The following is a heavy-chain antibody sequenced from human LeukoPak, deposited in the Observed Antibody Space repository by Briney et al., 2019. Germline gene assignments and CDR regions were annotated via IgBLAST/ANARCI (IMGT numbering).Heavy chain of an antibody. CDR3: ARGPPYYYDSSGYPVAYYYYGMDA. Sequence: PSETLSLTCAVYGGPFSGYYWSWIRQPPGKGLEWIGEINHSGSTNYNPSLKSRVTISVDTSKNQFSLKLSSVTAADTAVYYCARGPPYYYDSSGYPVAYYYYGMDAWGQGTTVTVSS. J-gene: IGHJ6*02. CDR1: GGPFSGYY. D-gene: IGHD3-22*01. CDR2: INHSGST. V-gene: IGHV4-34*01.